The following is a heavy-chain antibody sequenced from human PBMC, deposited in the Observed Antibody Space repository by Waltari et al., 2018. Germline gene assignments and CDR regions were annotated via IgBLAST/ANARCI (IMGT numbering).Heavy chain of an antibody. V-gene: IGHV3-53*01. CDR2: LYHAGNT. Sequence: EVQLVESGGHLIQPGGSLRLSCAASSFNVSSYYMNWVRQAPGKGLEWVSILYHAGNTYYADSVKVRFTFPRDNSKNTLYLQMNSLRAEDTAVYYCARGNTKYGMDVWGQGTTVTVSS. D-gene: IGHD3-10*01. J-gene: IGHJ6*02. CDR1: SFNVSSYY. CDR3: ARGNTKYGMDV.